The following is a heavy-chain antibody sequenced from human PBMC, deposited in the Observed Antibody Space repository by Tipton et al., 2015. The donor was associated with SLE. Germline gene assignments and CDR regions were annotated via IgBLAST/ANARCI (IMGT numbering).Heavy chain of an antibody. V-gene: IGHV4-39*01. J-gene: IGHJ4*02. D-gene: IGHD6-19*01. CDR1: GGSISSTSYY. CDR2: IYYSGST. Sequence: TLSLTCTVSGGSISSTSYYWGWIRQPPGKGLEWIGSIYYSGSTYYNPSLKSRVTISVDTSKNQFSLKLSSVTAADTAVYYCAIGAVAPFDYWGQGTLVTVSS. CDR3: AIGAVAPFDY.